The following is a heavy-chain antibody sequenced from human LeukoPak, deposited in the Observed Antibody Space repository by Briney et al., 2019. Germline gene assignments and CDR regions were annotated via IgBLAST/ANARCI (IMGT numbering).Heavy chain of an antibody. Sequence: GSLRPSCATSGFTFRSYSLNLVRQAPGKGLEGVSSISSSSYIYYADSVKGRFTISRDNAKNSLYLQMNSLRAEDTAVYYCAREDSSSWYTDYWGQGTLVTVSS. J-gene: IGHJ4*02. D-gene: IGHD6-13*01. V-gene: IGHV3-21*01. CDR1: GFTFRSYS. CDR2: ISSSSYI. CDR3: AREDSSSWYTDY.